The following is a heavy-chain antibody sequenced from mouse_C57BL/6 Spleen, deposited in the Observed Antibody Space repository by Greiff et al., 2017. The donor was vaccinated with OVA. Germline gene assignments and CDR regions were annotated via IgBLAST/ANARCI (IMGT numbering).Heavy chain of an antibody. D-gene: IGHD2-4*01. CDR1: GYSFTGYY. Sequence: VHVKQSGPELVKPGASVKISCKASGYSFTGYYMNWVKQSPEKSLEWIGEINPSTGGTTYNQKFKAKATLTVDKSSSTAYMQLKSLTSEDSAVYYSAREDYDGEDYFDYWGQGTTLTVSS. J-gene: IGHJ2*01. CDR3: AREDYDGEDYFDY. V-gene: IGHV1-42*01. CDR2: INPSTGGT.